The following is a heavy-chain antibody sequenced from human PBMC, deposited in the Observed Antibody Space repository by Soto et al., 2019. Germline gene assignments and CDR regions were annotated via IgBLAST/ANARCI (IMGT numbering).Heavy chain of an antibody. CDR3: ARARYNWNY. D-gene: IGHD1-20*01. Sequence: GGSLRLSCAASGFTFSSYSMNWVRQAPGKGLEWVSYISSSGSTIYYADSVKGRFTISRDNAKNSLYLQMNSLRAEDTAVYYCARARYNWNYWGQGTLVTVSS. J-gene: IGHJ4*02. CDR2: ISSSGSTI. V-gene: IGHV3-48*04. CDR1: GFTFSSYS.